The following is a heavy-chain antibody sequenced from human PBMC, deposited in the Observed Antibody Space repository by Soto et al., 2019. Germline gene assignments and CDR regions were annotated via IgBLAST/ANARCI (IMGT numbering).Heavy chain of an antibody. CDR2: IVPMNGSP. V-gene: IGHV1-69*05. CDR1: GGMFYSSA. CDR3: AKVFSSGWYFDY. J-gene: IGHJ4*02. D-gene: IGHD6-19*01. Sequence: GASVKVSCKASGGMFYSSAINWVRQAPGQGLEWMGGIVPMNGSPKYSQKFQGRVTITRDTSASTAYMELSSLRSEDTAVYYCAKVFSSGWYFDYWGQGTLVTVSS.